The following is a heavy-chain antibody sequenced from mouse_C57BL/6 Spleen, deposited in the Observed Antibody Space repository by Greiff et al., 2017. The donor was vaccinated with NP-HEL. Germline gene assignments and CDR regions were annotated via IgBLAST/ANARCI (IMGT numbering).Heavy chain of an antibody. J-gene: IGHJ2*01. D-gene: IGHD1-1*01. CDR2: INPYNGGT. Sequence: EVQLQQSGPVLVKPGASVKMSCKASGYTFTDYYMNWVKQSHGKSLEWIGVINPYNGGTSYNQKFKGKATLTVDKSSSTAYMELNSLTSEDSAVYYCARENYYGSFFDYWGQVTTLTVSS. V-gene: IGHV1-19*01. CDR3: ARENYYGSFFDY. CDR1: GYTFTDYY.